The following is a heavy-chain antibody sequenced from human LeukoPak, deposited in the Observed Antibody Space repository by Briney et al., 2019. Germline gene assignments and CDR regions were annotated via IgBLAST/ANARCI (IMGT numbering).Heavy chain of an antibody. CDR2: ISGSGGST. CDR3: AKERITMVRGVIGPDAFDI. D-gene: IGHD3-10*01. V-gene: IGHV3-23*01. J-gene: IGHJ3*02. Sequence: PGGSLRLSCAASGFTFSSYAMSWVRQAPGKGLEWVSAISGSGGSTYYADSVEGRFTISRDNSKNTLYLQMNSLRAEDTAVYYCAKERITMVRGVIGPDAFDIWGQGTMVTVSS. CDR1: GFTFSSYA.